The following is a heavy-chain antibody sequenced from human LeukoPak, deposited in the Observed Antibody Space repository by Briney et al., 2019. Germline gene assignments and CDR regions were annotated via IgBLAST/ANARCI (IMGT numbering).Heavy chain of an antibody. D-gene: IGHD3-3*01. CDR1: GGSFSGYY. CDR3: ARARFLEWLLSYYYYGMDV. J-gene: IGHJ6*02. Sequence: TSETLSLTCAVYGGSFSGYYWSWIRQPPGKGLEWIGEINHSGSTNYNPSLKSRVTISVDTSKNQFSLKLSSVTAADTAVYYCARARFLEWLLSYYYYGMDVWGQGTTVTVSS. CDR2: INHSGST. V-gene: IGHV4-34*01.